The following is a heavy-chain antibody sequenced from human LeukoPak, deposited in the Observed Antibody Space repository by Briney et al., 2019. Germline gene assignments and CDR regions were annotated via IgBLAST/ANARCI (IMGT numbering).Heavy chain of an antibody. CDR1: GASLNTFY. J-gene: IGHJ3*02. Sequence: PSETLSLTCAVSGASLNTFYWSWVRQSPGTGLQWIGEIDHAGNTNYNPSLKSRATLSVDTSQSQFSLTLTSVTAADTAVYYCARDRVDIRSDAFDIWGQGTMVTVSS. CDR3: ARDRVDIRSDAFDI. CDR2: IDHAGNT. D-gene: IGHD4-17*01. V-gene: IGHV4-34*01.